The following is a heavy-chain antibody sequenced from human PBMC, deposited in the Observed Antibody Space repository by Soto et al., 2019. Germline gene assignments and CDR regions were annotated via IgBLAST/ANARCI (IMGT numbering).Heavy chain of an antibody. CDR1: GYTFTSYG. CDR3: ARDKQIPKYYYDSSGLLRWFDP. V-gene: IGHV1-18*01. Sequence: ASVKVSCKTSGYTFTSYGISWVRQAPGQGLEWMGWITTDKGKTTYAQKFQGRVTMTTDTSTSTAYMELRSLRSDDTAVYYCARDKQIPKYYYDSSGLLRWFDPWG. J-gene: IGHJ5*02. D-gene: IGHD3-22*01. CDR2: ITTDKGKT.